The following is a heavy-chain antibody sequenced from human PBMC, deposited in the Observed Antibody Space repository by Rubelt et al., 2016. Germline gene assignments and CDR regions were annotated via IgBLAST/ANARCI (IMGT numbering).Heavy chain of an antibody. Sequence: QVQLQQWGAGLLKPSETLSLTCAVYGGSFSGYYWSWIRQPPGKGLEWIGYIYYSGSTNYNPSLKSRVTISVDTSKNQFSLKLSSVTAADTAVYYCARHPPVTTEYYFDYWGQGTLVTVSS. CDR3: ARHPPVTTEYYFDY. CDR1: GGSFSGYY. CDR2: IYYSGST. V-gene: IGHV4-34*01. D-gene: IGHD4-17*01. J-gene: IGHJ4*02.